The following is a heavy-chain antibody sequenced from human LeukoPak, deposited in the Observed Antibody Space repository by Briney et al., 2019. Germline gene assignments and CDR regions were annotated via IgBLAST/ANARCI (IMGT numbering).Heavy chain of an antibody. J-gene: IGHJ6*03. CDR1: GGSFSGYY. CDR3: ARRTGYCSSTSCYRRGYYYYYYMDV. D-gene: IGHD2-2*02. CDR2: INHSGST. Sequence: SETLSLTCAVYGGSFSGYYWSWIRQPPGKGLEWIGEINHSGSTNYNPSLKSRVTISVDTSKNQLSLKLSSVTAADTAVYYCARRTGYCSSTSCYRRGYYYYYYMDVWGKGTTVTVSS. V-gene: IGHV4-34*01.